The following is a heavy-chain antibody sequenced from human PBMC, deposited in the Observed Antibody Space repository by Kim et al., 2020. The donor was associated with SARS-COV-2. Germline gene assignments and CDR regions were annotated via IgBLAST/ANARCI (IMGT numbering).Heavy chain of an antibody. CDR1: GFMFRNYA. D-gene: IGHD1-1*01. CDR3: AGETGAFEY. J-gene: IGHJ4*02. Sequence: GGSLRLSCADSGFMFRNYAMHWVRQAPGKGLEWVAFISNDGRSVWYADSVKGRFTISRDNSKKTLYLQMSSLRPEDAAVYYCAGETGAFEYWGQGTLVTVAS. V-gene: IGHV3-30*04. CDR2: ISNDGRSV.